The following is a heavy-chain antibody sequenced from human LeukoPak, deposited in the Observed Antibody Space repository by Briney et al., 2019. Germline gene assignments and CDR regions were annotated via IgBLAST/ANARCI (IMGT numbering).Heavy chain of an antibody. Sequence: ASVKVSCKASGYTFTSYGISWVRQAPGQGLEWMGWISAYNGNTNYAQKLQGRVTMTTDTSTSTAYMELRGLRSDDTAVYYCARWFGYYDSSGFDYWGQGTLVTVSS. CDR2: ISAYNGNT. D-gene: IGHD3-22*01. CDR3: ARWFGYYDSSGFDY. V-gene: IGHV1-18*01. J-gene: IGHJ4*02. CDR1: GYTFTSYG.